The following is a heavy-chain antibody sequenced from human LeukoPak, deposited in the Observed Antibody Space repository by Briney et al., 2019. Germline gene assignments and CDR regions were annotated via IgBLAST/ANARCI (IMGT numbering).Heavy chain of an antibody. CDR2: ISGSGSTI. D-gene: IGHD6-13*01. J-gene: IGHJ4*02. CDR1: GFTFSSYE. CDR3: ARVEPGYSSSWYGVDY. Sequence: GGSLRLSCAASGFTFSSYEMNWVRQAPGKGLEWVSYISGSGSTIYYADSVKGRFTISRDNAKNSLYLQMNSPRAEDTAVYYCARVEPGYSSSWYGVDYWGQGTLVTVSS. V-gene: IGHV3-48*03.